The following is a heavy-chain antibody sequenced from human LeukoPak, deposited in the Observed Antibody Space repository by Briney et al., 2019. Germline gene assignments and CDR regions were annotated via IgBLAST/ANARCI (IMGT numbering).Heavy chain of an antibody. Sequence: GGSLRLSCAASGFTFDDYAMHWVRQAPGKGLEWVPGISWNSGSIGYADSVKGRFTISRDNAKNSLYLQMNSLRAEDTALYYCAKGGYYDSSGPLGDWFDPWGQGTLVTVSS. V-gene: IGHV3-9*01. J-gene: IGHJ5*02. CDR3: AKGGYYDSSGPLGDWFDP. D-gene: IGHD3-22*01. CDR1: GFTFDDYA. CDR2: ISWNSGSI.